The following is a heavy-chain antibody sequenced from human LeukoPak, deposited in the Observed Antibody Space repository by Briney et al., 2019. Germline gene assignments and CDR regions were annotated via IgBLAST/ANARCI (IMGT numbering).Heavy chain of an antibody. CDR3: ARAPVATAGADWVDP. D-gene: IGHD2-2*01. J-gene: IGHJ5*02. CDR1: GGSFSGYF. V-gene: IGHV4-31*11. Sequence: SETLSLTCAVSGGSFSGYFWTWIRQHPGKGLEWIGYIYYSGSTYYNPSLKSRVTISVHTSKNQFSPMLSSVTAADTAVYYCARAPVATAGADWVDPWGQGTLVTVSS. CDR2: IYYSGST.